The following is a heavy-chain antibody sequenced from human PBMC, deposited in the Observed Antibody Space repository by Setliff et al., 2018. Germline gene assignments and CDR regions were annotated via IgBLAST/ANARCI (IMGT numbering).Heavy chain of an antibody. CDR3: ARQKIPWEVAGTDGGSWFAP. V-gene: IGHV5-51*01. Sequence: PGESLKISCEASGYSFPSYWIGWVRQMPGKGLEWMGSVYPGDSDTRYSPSFQGQVTISSDKSISTAYLQWSSLKASDTAMYYCARQKIPWEVAGTDGGSWFAPWGQGTLVTVSS. J-gene: IGHJ5*02. D-gene: IGHD6-19*01. CDR1: GYSFPSYW. CDR2: VYPGDSDT.